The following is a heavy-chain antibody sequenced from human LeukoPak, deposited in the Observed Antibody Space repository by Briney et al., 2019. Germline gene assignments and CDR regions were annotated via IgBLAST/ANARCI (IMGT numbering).Heavy chain of an antibody. V-gene: IGHV3-74*01. J-gene: IGHJ3*02. Sequence: PGGSLRLSCAASGFTFSSYAMSWVRQAPGKGLVWVSHINTDGSTTTYADSVKGRFTISRDNAKNTLYLQMNSLRAEDTAVYYCAREFRLWKTFDMWGQGTMVTVSS. D-gene: IGHD2-21*01. CDR3: AREFRLWKTFDM. CDR2: INTDGSTT. CDR1: GFTFSSYA.